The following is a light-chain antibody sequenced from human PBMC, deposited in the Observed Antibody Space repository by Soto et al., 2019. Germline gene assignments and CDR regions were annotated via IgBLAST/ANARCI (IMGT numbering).Light chain of an antibody. Sequence: DIQMTQSPSSLSASVGDRVTITCRASQTINSYLNWYQHKPGKAPKLLIYAASSLQGGVPSRFSGSGSGTDFTLTNSTLQPEDFATYYCQQSYSTPRTFGQGTKVEVK. CDR2: AAS. CDR1: QTINSY. J-gene: IGKJ1*01. V-gene: IGKV1-39*01. CDR3: QQSYSTPRT.